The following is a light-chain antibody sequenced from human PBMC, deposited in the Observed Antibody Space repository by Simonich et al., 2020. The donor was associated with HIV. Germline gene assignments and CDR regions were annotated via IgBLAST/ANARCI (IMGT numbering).Light chain of an antibody. J-gene: IGKJ1*01. CDR3: QQYYSTPRT. CDR2: WAS. CDR1: RNILYNSNNKNY. V-gene: IGKV4-1*01. Sequence: DIVMTQSPDSLAVSLGERATINCKSSRNILYNSNNKNYLAWYQQKPGQPPNLLIYWASPRESGVPDRFSASWSGTDFTLTISSLQAEDVAVYYCQQYYSTPRTFGQGTKVEIK.